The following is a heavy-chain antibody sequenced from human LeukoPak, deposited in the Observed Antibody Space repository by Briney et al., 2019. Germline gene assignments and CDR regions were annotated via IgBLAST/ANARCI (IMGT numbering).Heavy chain of an antibody. Sequence: SETLSLTCTVSGGSISSYYWSWIRQPPGKGLEWIGYIYYSGSTNYNPSLKSRVTISVDTPKNQFSLKLSSVTAADTAVYYCARVNYYDSSGYYRPNYYFDYWGQGTLVTVAS. J-gene: IGHJ4*02. V-gene: IGHV4-59*01. D-gene: IGHD3-22*01. CDR2: IYYSGST. CDR1: GGSISSYY. CDR3: ARVNYYDSSGYYRPNYYFDY.